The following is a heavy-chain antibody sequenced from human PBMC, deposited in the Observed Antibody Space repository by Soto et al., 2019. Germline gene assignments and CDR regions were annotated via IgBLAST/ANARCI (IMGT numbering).Heavy chain of an antibody. J-gene: IGHJ4*02. CDR3: ARLDSTMIAFDY. D-gene: IGHD5-18*01. CDR1: GDSFKTYA. CDR2: IIPLFGTT. Sequence: QVQLVQSGAEVKKPGSSVKISCKTSGDSFKTYAIGWVRQVPGQGLEWTGSIIPLFGTTNYARIFEGRVTITADKSTTTVYMELGSLRSEDTAVYYCARLDSTMIAFDYWGQGTLVTVSS. V-gene: IGHV1-69*06.